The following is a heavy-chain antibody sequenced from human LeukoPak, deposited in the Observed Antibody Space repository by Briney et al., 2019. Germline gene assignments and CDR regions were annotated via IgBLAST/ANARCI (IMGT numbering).Heavy chain of an antibody. Sequence: GGSLRLSCAASGFTFSSYWMHWVRQAPGKGLVWVSRISDGGSTTTYADSVKGRFTISRDNAKNTLYLQMNGLRAEDTAVYYCASHDSSGYYRSAEYFQHWGQGTLVTVSS. CDR2: ISDGGSTT. V-gene: IGHV3-74*01. CDR3: ASHDSSGYYRSAEYFQH. CDR1: GFTFSSYW. D-gene: IGHD3-22*01. J-gene: IGHJ1*01.